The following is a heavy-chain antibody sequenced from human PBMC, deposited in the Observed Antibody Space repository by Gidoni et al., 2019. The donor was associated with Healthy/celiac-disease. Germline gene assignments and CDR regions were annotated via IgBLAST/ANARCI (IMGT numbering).Heavy chain of an antibody. D-gene: IGHD3-10*01. J-gene: IGHJ5*02. V-gene: IGHV4-4*07. Sequence: QVQLQESGPGLVKPSETLSLTCTVSGGSISSYYWSWIRQPAGKGLEWIGRIYTSGSTNYNPSLKSRVTMSVDTSKNQFSLKLSSVTAADTAVYYCARERRTVTMVRGVITTSWFDPWGQGTLVTVSS. CDR1: GGSISSYY. CDR2: IYTSGST. CDR3: ARERRTVTMVRGVITTSWFDP.